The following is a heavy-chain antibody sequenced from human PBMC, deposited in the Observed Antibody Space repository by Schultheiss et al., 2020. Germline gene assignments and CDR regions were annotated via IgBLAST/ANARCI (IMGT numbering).Heavy chain of an antibody. CDR3: ARDYWGSGGY. D-gene: IGHD2-8*02. CDR1: GFTFSDYF. CDR2: IRNKANSYTT. J-gene: IGHJ4*02. Sequence: GESLKISCAASGFTFSDYFMDWVRQAPGKGLEWVARIRNKANSYTTEYAASVKGRFTVSRDDSRNSAYLQMNSLKAEDTAFYYCARDYWGSGGYWGQGTLVTVSS. V-gene: IGHV3-72*01.